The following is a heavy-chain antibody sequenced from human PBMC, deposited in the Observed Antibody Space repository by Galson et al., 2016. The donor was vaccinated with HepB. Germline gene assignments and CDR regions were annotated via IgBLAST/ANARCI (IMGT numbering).Heavy chain of an antibody. CDR3: ARVATGDHHWVDS. CDR1: DGSIISGGYY. CDR2: IYYNGNT. J-gene: IGHJ5*01. V-gene: IGHV4-30-4*08. Sequence: TPSLPCTVSDGSIISGGYYCSWSRQSPGKGPEWRGYIYYNGNTFYNPSLESRVTISLDTSKNLFSLNLTSVSGADTAVYFCARVATGDHHWVDSWGQGTLIIVSS. D-gene: IGHD4-17*01.